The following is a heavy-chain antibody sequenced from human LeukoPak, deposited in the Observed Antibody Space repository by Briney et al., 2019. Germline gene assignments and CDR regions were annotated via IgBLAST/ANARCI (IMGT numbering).Heavy chain of an antibody. CDR2: IIPIFGTA. CDR1: GGTFSSYA. D-gene: IGHD3-3*01. J-gene: IGHJ4*02. Sequence: SVKVSCKASGGTFSSYAISWVRQAPGQGLEWMGRIIPIFGTANYAQKFQVRVTITTDESTSTAYMELSSLRSEDTAVYYCARVGDFWSGYYGADWGQGTLVTVSS. CDR3: ARVGDFWSGYYGAD. V-gene: IGHV1-69*05.